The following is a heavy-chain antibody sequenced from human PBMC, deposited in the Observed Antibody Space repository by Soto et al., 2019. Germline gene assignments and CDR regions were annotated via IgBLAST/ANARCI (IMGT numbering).Heavy chain of an antibody. D-gene: IGHD7-27*01. CDR1: GGSISSGGAYY. V-gene: IGHV4-30-4*01. Sequence: QVQLQESGPGLVKPSQTLSLTCAVSGGSISSGGAYYWSWIRQSPGKGLEWIAYVHYSGSTYYNSSLQSRVTLPVVTAQHQFSLDVSSVTAADTAVYYCASSPKGLGNFDYWGQGTLVTVSS. CDR3: ASSPKGLGNFDY. CDR2: VHYSGST. J-gene: IGHJ4*02.